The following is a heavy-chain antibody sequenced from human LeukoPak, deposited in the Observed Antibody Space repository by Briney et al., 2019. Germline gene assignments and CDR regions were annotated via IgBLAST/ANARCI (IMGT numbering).Heavy chain of an antibody. CDR3: ARVASSGWYIHDY. Sequence: PGGPLRLSCAASGFTFSNYGMHWVRQAPGKGLEWVAVIWYDGSNKDYADSVKGRFTISRDNSKNTLYLQMNSLRAEDTAVYYCARVASSGWYIHDYWGQGTLVTVSS. J-gene: IGHJ4*02. CDR1: GFTFSNYG. D-gene: IGHD6-19*01. V-gene: IGHV3-33*08. CDR2: IWYDGSNK.